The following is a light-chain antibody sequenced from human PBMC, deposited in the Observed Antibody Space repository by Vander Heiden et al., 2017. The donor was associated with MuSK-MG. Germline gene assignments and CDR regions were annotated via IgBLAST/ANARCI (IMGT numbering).Light chain of an antibody. CDR2: EVF. V-gene: IGLV2-23*02. Sequence: QSALTQPASASGSPGQSITISCTGTSSDVGIYDHVSWYQHHPGKVPKVMIYEVFKRPSGVSNRFSGSKSGNTASLTISGLQAEDEADYYCCSDERTNTYVFGPGTKVTVL. CDR1: SSDVGIYDH. J-gene: IGLJ1*01. CDR3: CSDERTNTYV.